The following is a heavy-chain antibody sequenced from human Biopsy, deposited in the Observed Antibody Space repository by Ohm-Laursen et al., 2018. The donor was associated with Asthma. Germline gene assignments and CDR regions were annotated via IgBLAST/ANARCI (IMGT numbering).Heavy chain of an antibody. J-gene: IGHJ4*02. V-gene: IGHV1-69*01. CDR1: GGTFNTYT. CDR3: ARRNHYYGAGQTDY. Sequence: GSSVKVSCKASGGTFNTYTFTWVRQAPGQGLEWVGAIIPVFGSANYAKNLQDRLTITADESTSTVFMELNSLTSDDTAIYYCARRNHYYGAGQTDYWGQGTLITVSS. CDR2: IIPVFGSA. D-gene: IGHD3-10*01.